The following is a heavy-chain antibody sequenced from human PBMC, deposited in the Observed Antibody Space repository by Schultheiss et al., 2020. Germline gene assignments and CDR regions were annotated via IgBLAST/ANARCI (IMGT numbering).Heavy chain of an antibody. CDR1: GFTFDDYA. CDR3: AKDMMGYGDYASPNAFDI. V-gene: IGHV3-9*01. J-gene: IGHJ3*02. D-gene: IGHD4-17*01. Sequence: GGSLRLSCAASGFTFDDYAMHWVRQAPGKGLEWVSGISWNSGSIGYADSVKGRFTISRDNAKNSLYLQMNSLRAEDTALYYCAKDMMGYGDYASPNAFDIWGQGTTVTVSS. CDR2: ISWNSGSI.